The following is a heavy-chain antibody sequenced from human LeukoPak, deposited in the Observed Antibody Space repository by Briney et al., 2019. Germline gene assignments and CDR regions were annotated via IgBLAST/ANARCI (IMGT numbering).Heavy chain of an antibody. CDR3: ATIKRGNIFGYFDF. J-gene: IGHJ4*02. CDR1: GASMNTHY. CDR2: MLDTVTT. D-gene: IGHD5-18*01. V-gene: IGHV4-59*11. Sequence: SETLSLTCAVSGASMNTHYWSWIRQPPGKGLEWIGYMLDTVTTKDNPSLKSRFTLSADTSKDQFSLRLTSVTAADTAVYYCATIKRGNIFGYFDFWGQGIPVTVSS.